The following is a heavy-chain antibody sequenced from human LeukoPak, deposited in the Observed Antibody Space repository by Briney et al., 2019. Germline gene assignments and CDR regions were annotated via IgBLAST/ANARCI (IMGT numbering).Heavy chain of an antibody. D-gene: IGHD3-9*01. CDR2: INSDGSTT. CDR3: LDPGHS. V-gene: IGHV3-74*01. Sequence: GGSLRLSCVASGFTFRNYWMHWVRQAPGKGLVWVSRINSDGSTTSYADSVKGRFTISRDNAKNTLYLQMNSLRAEDTAVYYCLDPGHSWGQGTLVTVSS. J-gene: IGHJ4*02. CDR1: GFTFRNYW.